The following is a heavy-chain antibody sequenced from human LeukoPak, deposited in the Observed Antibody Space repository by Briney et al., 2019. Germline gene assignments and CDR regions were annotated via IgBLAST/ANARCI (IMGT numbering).Heavy chain of an antibody. Sequence: SETLSLTCTVSGGSVSSGSYYWSWIRQPPGKGLEWIGYIYYSGSTNYNPSLKSRVTISVDTSKNQFSLKLSSVTAADTAVYYCARRGSYCTNGVCYTAFDYWGQGTLVTVSS. D-gene: IGHD2-8*01. CDR3: ARRGSYCTNGVCYTAFDY. CDR2: IYYSGST. CDR1: GGSVSSGSYY. J-gene: IGHJ4*02. V-gene: IGHV4-61*01.